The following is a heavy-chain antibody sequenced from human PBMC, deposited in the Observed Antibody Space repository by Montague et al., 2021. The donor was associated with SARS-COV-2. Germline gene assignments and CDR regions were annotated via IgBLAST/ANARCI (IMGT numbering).Heavy chain of an antibody. CDR1: GGSISSGGYY. J-gene: IGHJ4*02. D-gene: IGHD4-11*01. CDR2: IYYSGST. V-gene: IGHV4-31*03. CDR3: ARGADYYSDYRGTLRY. Sequence: TLSLTCTVSGGSISSGGYYWSWIRQHPGKGLEWIGYIYYSGSTYYNPSLKSRVTISVDTSKNQFSLKLSSVTAADTAVYYCARGADYYSDYRGTLRYWGQGTLVTVSS.